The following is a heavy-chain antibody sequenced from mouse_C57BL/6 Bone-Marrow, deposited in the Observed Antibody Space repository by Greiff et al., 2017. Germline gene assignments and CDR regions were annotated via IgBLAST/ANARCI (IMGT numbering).Heavy chain of an antibody. CDR2: ISYDGSN. D-gene: IGHD1-1*01. J-gene: IGHJ2*01. Sequence: EVQLQQSGPGLVKPSQSLSLTCSVTGYSITSGYYWNWIRQFPGNKLEWMGYISYDGSNNYNPSLKNRISITRDTSKNQFFLKLNSVTTEDTATYYCARGSYYGSSYGYWGQGTTLTVSS. CDR1: GYSITSGYY. CDR3: ARGSYYGSSYGY. V-gene: IGHV3-6*01.